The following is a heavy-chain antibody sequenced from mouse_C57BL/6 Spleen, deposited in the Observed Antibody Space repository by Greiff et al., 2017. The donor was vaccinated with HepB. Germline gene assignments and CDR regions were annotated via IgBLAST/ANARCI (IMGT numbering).Heavy chain of an antibody. CDR1: GFTFTDYY. D-gene: IGHD4-1*01. V-gene: IGHV7-3*01. CDR3: ARTAGTYYAMDY. CDR2: IRNKATGYTT. Sequence: DVQLVESGGGLVQPGGSLSLSCAASGFTFTDYYMSWVRQPPGKALEWLGFIRNKATGYTTEYSASVKGRFTISRDNSQSILYLQMNALRAEDSATYYCARTAGTYYAMDYWGQGTSVTVSS. J-gene: IGHJ4*01.